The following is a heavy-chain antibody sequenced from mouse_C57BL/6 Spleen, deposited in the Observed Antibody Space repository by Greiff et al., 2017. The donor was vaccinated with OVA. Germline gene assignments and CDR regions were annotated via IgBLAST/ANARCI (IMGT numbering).Heavy chain of an antibody. CDR2: IDPNSGGT. CDR3: ARIYDYDGGFDY. J-gene: IGHJ2*01. CDR1: GYTFTSYW. Sequence: QQSCKASGYTFTSYWMHWVTQRPGRGLEWIGRIDPNSGGTKYNEKFKSKATLTVDNPSSTAYLQLSSLTSEDSAVYYCARIYDYDGGFDYWGQGTTLTVSS. D-gene: IGHD2-4*01. V-gene: IGHV1-72*01.